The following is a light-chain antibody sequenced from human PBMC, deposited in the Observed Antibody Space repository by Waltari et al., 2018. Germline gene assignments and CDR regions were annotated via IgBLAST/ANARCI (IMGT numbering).Light chain of an antibody. V-gene: IGKV3-20*01. CDR3: QKYGTLPAT. J-gene: IGKJ1*01. CDR1: QRVSRT. CDR2: DAS. Sequence: EIVLTQSPGTLSLSPGDRATLSCRASQRVSRTLAWYQQKPGQAPRLLIYDASSRAPGIPDRFSGSGSGTDFSLTISRLEPEDFAVYYCQKYGTLPATFGQGTKVEIK.